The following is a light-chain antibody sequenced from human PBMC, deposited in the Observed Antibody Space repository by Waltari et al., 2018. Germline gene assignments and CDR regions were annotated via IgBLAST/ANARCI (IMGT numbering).Light chain of an antibody. CDR2: GAS. CDR1: ESISNN. Sequence: EIVMTQSPATLSLSPGERATLSCSASESISNNLAWYQLKPGQAPRLLISGASTRATGIPARFSGSGSGTEFTLTISSLQSEDSAIFYCQQYNDWPPTFGQGTKVEIK. CDR3: QQYNDWPPT. V-gene: IGKV3-15*01. J-gene: IGKJ1*01.